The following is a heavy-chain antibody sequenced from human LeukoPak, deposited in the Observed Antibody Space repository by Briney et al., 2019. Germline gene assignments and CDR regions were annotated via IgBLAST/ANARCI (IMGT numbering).Heavy chain of an antibody. V-gene: IGHV3-9*03. CDR1: GCTFDDYA. D-gene: IGHD6-13*01. CDR3: AKGDSSSWTLFDY. Sequence: PGGSLRLSCAASGCTFDDYAMHWVRRAPGKGREWVSGISWNSGSIGYADSVKGRFTISRDNAKNSLYLQMNSLRAEDMALYYCAKGDSSSWTLFDYWGQGTLVTVSS. J-gene: IGHJ4*02. CDR2: ISWNSGSI.